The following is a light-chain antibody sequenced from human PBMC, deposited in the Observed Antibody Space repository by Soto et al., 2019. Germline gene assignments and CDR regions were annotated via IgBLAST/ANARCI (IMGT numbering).Light chain of an antibody. CDR2: GSS. CDR1: QSVSNNY. V-gene: IGKV3-20*01. J-gene: IGKJ2*01. Sequence: EVVLTQSPGTLSLSPGERATLSCRASQSVSNNYFAWYQQKPGQAPRLLIFGSSDRATGIPDRFSGSGSGTDFALTISRLEPEDFAVYYCQQYGSSPPYTFGQVTELEIK. CDR3: QQYGSSPPYT.